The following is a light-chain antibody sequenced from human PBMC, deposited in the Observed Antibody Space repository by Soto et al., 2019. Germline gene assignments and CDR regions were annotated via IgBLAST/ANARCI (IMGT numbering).Light chain of an antibody. V-gene: IGKV3-20*01. CDR3: QKYGSSPRN. J-gene: IGKJ5*01. CDR1: QSIATSQ. Sequence: EIVLAQSPVTLSLSPGEIATLFCRASQSIATSQLAWYQQKPGQAPRLLIGASTRATGIPDRFSDSGSGTDFTLTISRLEPEDFAVYYCQKYGSSPRNFGQGTRLEIK. CDR2: GAS.